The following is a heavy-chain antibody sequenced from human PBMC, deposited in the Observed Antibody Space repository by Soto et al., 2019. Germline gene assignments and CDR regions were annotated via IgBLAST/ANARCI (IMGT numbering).Heavy chain of an antibody. CDR3: ARDTRMVAARGFDP. CDR2: ISAYNGNT. V-gene: IGHV1-18*04. CDR1: GYTFTSYG. J-gene: IGHJ5*02. Sequence: RASVKVSCKASGYTFTSYGISWVRQAPGQGLEWMGWISAYNGNTKYAQKLQGRVTMTTDTSTSTAYMELRSLRSDDTAVYYCARDTRMVAARGFDPWGQGTLVTVSA. D-gene: IGHD2-15*01.